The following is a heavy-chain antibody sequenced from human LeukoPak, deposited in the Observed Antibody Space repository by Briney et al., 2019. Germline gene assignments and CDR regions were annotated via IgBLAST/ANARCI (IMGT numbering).Heavy chain of an antibody. D-gene: IGHD3-22*01. Sequence: PSETLSLTCTVSGGSISSGGYYWSWIRQPPGKGLEWIGEINHSGSTNYNPSLKSRVTISVDTSKNQFSLKLSSVTAADTAVYYCASRWGNYYDSSGIDYWGQGTLVTVSS. V-gene: IGHV4-39*07. J-gene: IGHJ4*02. CDR3: ASRWGNYYDSSGIDY. CDR2: INHSGST. CDR1: GGSISSGGYY.